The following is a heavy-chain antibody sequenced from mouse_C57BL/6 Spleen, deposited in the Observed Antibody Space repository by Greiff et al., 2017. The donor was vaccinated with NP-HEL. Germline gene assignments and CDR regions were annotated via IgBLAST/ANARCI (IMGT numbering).Heavy chain of an antibody. D-gene: IGHD2-4*01. V-gene: IGHV1-55*01. CDR2: IYPGSGST. J-gene: IGHJ4*01. CDR3: ARGTYDYDGGYYAMDY. CDR1: GYTFTSYW. Sequence: VQLQESGAELVKPGASVKMSCKASGYTFTSYWITWVKQRPGQGLEWIGDIYPGSGSTNHNEKFKSKATLTVDTSSSTAYMQLSSLTSEDSAVYYCARGTYDYDGGYYAMDYWGQGTSVTVSS.